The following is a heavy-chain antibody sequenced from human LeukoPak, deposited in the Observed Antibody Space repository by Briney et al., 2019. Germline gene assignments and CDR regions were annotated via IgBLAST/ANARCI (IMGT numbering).Heavy chain of an antibody. CDR3: ARDNYGGDFDY. CDR1: GGSISSYY. CDR2: IYYSGST. V-gene: IGHV4-59*01. D-gene: IGHD4-23*01. Sequence: PSETLSLTCTVSGGSISSYYWSWIRQPPGKGLEWIGHIYYSGSTNYNPSLKSRVTISVDTSKNQFSLKLSSVTAADTAVYYCARDNYGGDFDYWGQGTLVTVSS. J-gene: IGHJ4*02.